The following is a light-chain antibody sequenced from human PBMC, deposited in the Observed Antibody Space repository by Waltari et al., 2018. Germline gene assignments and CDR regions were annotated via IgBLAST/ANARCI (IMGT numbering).Light chain of an antibody. CDR3: VLYMGSGIWV. CDR1: SGSVSTSYY. Sequence: QTVVTQEPSFSVSPGGTVTPTCGLSSGSVSTSYYPSWYQQTPGQAPRTLIDSTNTRASVGPDRFSGSILGNKAALTITGAQADDESDYYCVLYMGSGIWVFGGGTKLTVL. V-gene: IGLV8-61*01. J-gene: IGLJ3*02. CDR2: STN.